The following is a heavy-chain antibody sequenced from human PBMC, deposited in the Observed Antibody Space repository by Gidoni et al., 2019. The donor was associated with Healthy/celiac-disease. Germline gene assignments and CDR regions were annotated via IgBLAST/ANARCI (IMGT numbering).Heavy chain of an antibody. V-gene: IGHV4-34*01. Sequence: QVQLQQWGAGLLKPSETLSLTCAVYGGSFSGYYWRWIRQPPGKGLEWIGEINHSGSTNYNPSLKSRVTISVDTSKNQFSLKLSSVTAADTAVYYCARGLGYYGSGSYFSYYYYRDVWGKGTTVTVSS. CDR1: GGSFSGYY. J-gene: IGHJ6*03. CDR2: INHSGST. D-gene: IGHD3-10*01. CDR3: ARGLGYYGSGSYFSYYYYRDV.